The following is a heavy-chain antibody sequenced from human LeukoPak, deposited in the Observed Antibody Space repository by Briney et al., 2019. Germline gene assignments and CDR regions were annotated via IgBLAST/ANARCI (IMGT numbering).Heavy chain of an antibody. J-gene: IGHJ4*02. Sequence: GGSLRLSCVASGFTFSNYWMHWVRQAPGKGLVWVSRMNTDGSTTTYADSVKGRFTISRDNAKNTLYLQMNSLRAEETAVYFCARAADYYASGIFYWGQGTLVTVSS. CDR2: MNTDGSTT. CDR1: GFTFSNYW. V-gene: IGHV3-74*01. CDR3: ARAADYYASGIFY. D-gene: IGHD3-10*01.